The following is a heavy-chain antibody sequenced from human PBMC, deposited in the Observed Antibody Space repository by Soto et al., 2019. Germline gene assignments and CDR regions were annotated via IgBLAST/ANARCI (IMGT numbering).Heavy chain of an antibody. CDR2: ISGSGDKT. Sequence: GGSLRLSCAASGFTFTNYAMNWVRQAPGKGLEWVSCISGSGDKTYYVDSVKGRFTISRDNSKNTLYLQLNSLSAEDTAEYYCAKAGSPGSASYSNSFDVWGQGTLVTVSS. V-gene: IGHV3-23*01. J-gene: IGHJ5*02. CDR3: AKAGSPGSASYSNSFDV. CDR1: GFTFTNYA. D-gene: IGHD3-10*01.